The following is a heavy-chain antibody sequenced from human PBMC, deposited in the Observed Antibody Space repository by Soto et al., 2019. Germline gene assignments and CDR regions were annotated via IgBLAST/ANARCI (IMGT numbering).Heavy chain of an antibody. J-gene: IGHJ5*01. CDR2: VYVTGTT. Sequence: SETLSLTCTVSGASISDYYWSWIRQPAGQALEWIGRVYVTGTTYFNPSLKSPVTMSVDTSNNQVSLKLSSVTAADSAIYYCARDGEYTSGWYSFGSWGPGTLVTVSS. CDR1: GASISDYY. D-gene: IGHD6-19*01. V-gene: IGHV4-4*07. CDR3: ARDGEYTSGWYSFGS.